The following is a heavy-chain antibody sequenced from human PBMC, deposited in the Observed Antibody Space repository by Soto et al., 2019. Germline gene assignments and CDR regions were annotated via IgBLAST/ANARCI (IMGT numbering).Heavy chain of an antibody. CDR2: ISHDGGT. CDR1: GGSFDDFY. J-gene: IGHJ6*02. V-gene: IGHV4-34*02. D-gene: IGHD3-10*01. Sequence: QVQLQQWGAGLLRPSETLSLTCAFYGGSFDDFYWSWVRQSPGKGLEWVGEISHDGGTNYSPSLASRVSISVDTSKNQFSLHLRSVTAADTGLYYCARGQLVWYGDLTPYHRGMDVWGQGPTVTVSS. CDR3: ARGQLVWYGDLTPYHRGMDV.